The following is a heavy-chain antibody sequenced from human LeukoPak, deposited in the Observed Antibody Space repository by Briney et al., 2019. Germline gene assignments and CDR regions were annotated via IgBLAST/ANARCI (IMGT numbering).Heavy chain of an antibody. CDR2: ISSSSSTI. Sequence: PGGSLRLSYAATGFTFSTYSMNWVRQAPGKGLEWVSYISSSSSTIYYADSVRGRFTISRDNAKNSLYLQMNSLRAEDTAVYYCARDRGVYGDDYWGQGTLVTVSS. V-gene: IGHV3-48*01. CDR1: GFTFSTYS. J-gene: IGHJ4*02. D-gene: IGHD4-17*01. CDR3: ARDRGVYGDDY.